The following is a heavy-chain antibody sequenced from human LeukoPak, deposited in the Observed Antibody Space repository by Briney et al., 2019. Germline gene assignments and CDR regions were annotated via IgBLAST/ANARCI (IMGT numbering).Heavy chain of an antibody. CDR3: ARVGSGYMTTVTTVDY. V-gene: IGHV4-61*02. CDR1: GGSISSGSYY. Sequence: SETLSLTCTVSGGSISSGSYYWSWIRQPAGKGLEWIGRIYTSGSTNYNPSLKSRVTISVDTSKNQFSLKLSSVTAADTAVYYCARVGSGYMTTVTTVDYWGQGTPVTVSS. D-gene: IGHD4-11*01. J-gene: IGHJ4*02. CDR2: IYTSGST.